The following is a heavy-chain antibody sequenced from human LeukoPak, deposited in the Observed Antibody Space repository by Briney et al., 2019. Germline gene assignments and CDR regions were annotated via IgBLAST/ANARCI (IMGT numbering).Heavy chain of an antibody. D-gene: IGHD2-2*01. CDR2: ISYDGSNK. CDR3: AKDLYCSSTSCSQWRVIYYYYGMDV. CDR1: GFTFSSYG. J-gene: IGHJ6*02. Sequence: GGSLRLSCAASGFTFSSYGMHWVRQAPGKGLEWVAVISYDGSNKYYADSVKGRFTISRDNSKNTLYLQMNSLRAEDTAVYYCAKDLYCSSTSCSQWRVIYYYYGMDVWGQGTTVTVSS. V-gene: IGHV3-30*18.